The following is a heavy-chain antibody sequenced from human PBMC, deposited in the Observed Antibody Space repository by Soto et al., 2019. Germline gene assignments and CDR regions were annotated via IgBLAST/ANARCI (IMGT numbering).Heavy chain of an antibody. D-gene: IGHD1-26*01. CDR3: ARGGIVGATMDAFDI. CDR1: GGSISSGDYY. Sequence: PSETLSLTCTVSGGSISSGDYYWSWIRQPPGKGLEWIGYIYYSGSTYYNPSLKSRVTISVDTSKNQFSLKLSSVTAADTAVYYCARGGIVGATMDAFDIWGQGTMVTVSS. V-gene: IGHV4-30-4*02. J-gene: IGHJ3*02. CDR2: IYYSGST.